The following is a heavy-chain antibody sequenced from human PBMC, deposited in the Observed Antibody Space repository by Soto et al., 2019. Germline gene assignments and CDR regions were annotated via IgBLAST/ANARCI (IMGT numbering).Heavy chain of an antibody. V-gene: IGHV3-30*18. CDR3: AKTRRGYDMFFYGLDV. Sequence: QVHLVESGGGVVQPGRSLRLACAVSGFRFSDYGMHWVRQAPGKGLEWVAVISNDGSTKYYGDSVQGRFTISRDDSKSTVYVQMDSLKPEDTAVYYCAKTRRGYDMFFYGLDVWGQGTTVTVSS. J-gene: IGHJ6*02. CDR2: ISNDGSTK. CDR1: GFRFSDYG. D-gene: IGHD5-12*01.